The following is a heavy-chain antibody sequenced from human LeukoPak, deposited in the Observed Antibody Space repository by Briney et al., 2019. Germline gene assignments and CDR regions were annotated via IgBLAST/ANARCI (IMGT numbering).Heavy chain of an antibody. CDR2: IIPILGIA. D-gene: IGHD6-6*01. CDR1: GGTFSSYA. V-gene: IGHV1-69*04. Sequence: SVKVSCKASGGTFSSYAISWVRQAPGQGLEWMGRIIPILGIANYAQKFQGRVTMTTDTSTSTAYMELRSLRSDDTAVYYCARVGGQLADAFDIWGQGTMVTVSS. CDR3: ARVGGQLADAFDI. J-gene: IGHJ3*02.